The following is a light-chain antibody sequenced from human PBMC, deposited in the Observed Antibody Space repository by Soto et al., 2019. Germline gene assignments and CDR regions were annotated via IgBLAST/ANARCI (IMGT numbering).Light chain of an antibody. CDR2: EVT. J-gene: IGLJ1*01. V-gene: IGLV2-23*02. CDR1: NGDIGNYDL. Sequence: QSALTQPASVSGSPGQSITFSCTGTNGDIGNYDLVSWYQQHPGKAPKLLISEVTKRPSGISYRFSGSKSGNTASLTISELQAEDEADYYCGSYAGSNTNAFGAGTKVTGL. CDR3: GSYAGSNTNA.